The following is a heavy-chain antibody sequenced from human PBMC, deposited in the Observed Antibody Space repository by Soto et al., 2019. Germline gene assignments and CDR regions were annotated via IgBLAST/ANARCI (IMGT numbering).Heavy chain of an antibody. D-gene: IGHD2-15*01. CDR3: AREENCSGGSCYSGYYYYGMDV. CDR1: GYTFTSYY. CDR2: INPSGGST. Sequence: ASVKVSCKXSGYTFTSYYMHWVRQAPGQGLEWMGIINPSGGSTSYAQKFQGRVTMTRDTSTSTVYMELSSLRSEDTAVYYCAREENCSGGSCYSGYYYYGMDVWGQGTTVTVS. V-gene: IGHV1-46*01. J-gene: IGHJ6*02.